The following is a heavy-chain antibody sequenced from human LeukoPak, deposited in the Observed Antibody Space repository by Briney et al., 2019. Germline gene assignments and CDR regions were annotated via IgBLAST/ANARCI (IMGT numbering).Heavy chain of an antibody. J-gene: IGHJ4*02. CDR2: ISGSGGRT. CDR1: GGSITSSSYY. D-gene: IGHD2-15*01. CDR3: AKWGCSGGSCYPFAY. V-gene: IGHV3-23*01. Sequence: ETLSLTCTVSGGSITSSSYYWGWIRQPPGKGLEWVSAISGSGGRTYHADSVKGRFTISRDNSKNTLYLQMNSLRAEDTAVYYCAKWGCSGGSCYPFAYWGQGTLVTVSS.